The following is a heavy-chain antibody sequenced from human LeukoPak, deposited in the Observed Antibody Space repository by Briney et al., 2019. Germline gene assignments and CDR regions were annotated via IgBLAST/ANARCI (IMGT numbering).Heavy chain of an antibody. J-gene: IGHJ3*01. D-gene: IGHD2-2*01. CDR3: ARHGAFFTRGFCSNSNCYVDGLQT. CDR1: GDSISSSY. CDR2: FYDTLST. V-gene: IGHV4-59*08. Sequence: SETLSLTCTVSGDSISSSYWSWIRQSPGKGLEGIGYFYDTLSTKYNPSLKRRVIISTDKSKNQLSLKLNSVTAADTAVYYCARHGAFFTRGFCSNSNCYVDGLQTWGQGIVVSVSS.